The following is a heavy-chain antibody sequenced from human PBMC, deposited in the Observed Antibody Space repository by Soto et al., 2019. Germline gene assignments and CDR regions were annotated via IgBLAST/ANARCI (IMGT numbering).Heavy chain of an antibody. D-gene: IGHD3-22*01. V-gene: IGHV4-39*01. Sequence: PSETLSLTCTVSGDSITTSHYYWAWICQPPGKGLEWIGSIYKSGNTYYNPSLKSRVSMTVDTSKNQFSLKLSSVTAADTAVYYCARPGYYDDSGYYLQAAFDIWGQGTMVTVSS. CDR1: GDSITTSHYY. CDR3: ARPGYYDDSGYYLQAAFDI. CDR2: IYKSGNT. J-gene: IGHJ3*02.